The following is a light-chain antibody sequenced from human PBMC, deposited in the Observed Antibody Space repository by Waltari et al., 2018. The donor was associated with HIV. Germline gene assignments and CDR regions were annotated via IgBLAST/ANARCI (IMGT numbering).Light chain of an antibody. CDR1: SSNIENDN. Sequence: QSVLTQPPSASGTPGQRVTISCSGSSSNIENDNVYWYQQLTGAAPRLLISKVTKRPSAVPDRFTGTKAGASASLAISGLRSEDEADYYCVGWDSRLSGYVVGSGTKVTVL. J-gene: IGLJ1*01. CDR2: KVT. V-gene: IGLV1-47*01. CDR3: VGWDSRLSGYV.